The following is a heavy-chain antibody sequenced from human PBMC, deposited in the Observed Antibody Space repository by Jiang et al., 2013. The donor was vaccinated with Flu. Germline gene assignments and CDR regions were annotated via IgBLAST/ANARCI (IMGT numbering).Heavy chain of an antibody. J-gene: IGHJ4*02. CDR3: ARQGPASDYGDY. V-gene: IGHV5-51*01. Sequence: MGIIYPGDSDTRYSPSFQGQVTISADKSISTAYLQWSSLKASDTAMYYCARQGPASDYGDYWGQGTLVTVSS. CDR2: IYPGDSDT.